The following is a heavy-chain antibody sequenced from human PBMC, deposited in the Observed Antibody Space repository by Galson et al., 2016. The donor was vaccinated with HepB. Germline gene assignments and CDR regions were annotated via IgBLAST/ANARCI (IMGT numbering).Heavy chain of an antibody. D-gene: IGHD1-26*01. CDR1: GGTFSKYA. V-gene: IGHV1-69*13. J-gene: IGHJ4*02. CDR2: IIPISATP. Sequence: SVKVSCKASGGTFSKYAINWVRQAPGQGLEWMGVIIPISATPNYAQKFQGRVTITADESTSTAYMELSSLRSEDTAVFYCASSVVGAVGLDYWGQGTLVTVSS. CDR3: ASSVVGAVGLDY.